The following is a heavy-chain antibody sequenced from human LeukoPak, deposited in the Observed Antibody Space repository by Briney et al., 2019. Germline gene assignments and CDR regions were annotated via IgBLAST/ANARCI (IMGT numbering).Heavy chain of an antibody. V-gene: IGHV4-30-4*07. CDR3: AREQWFGEFHFDY. CDR1: GGSISSGGYS. D-gene: IGHD3-10*01. CDR2: IYYSGIT. J-gene: IGHJ4*02. Sequence: SQTLSLTCAVPGGSISSGGYSWSWIRQPPGKGLEWIGYIYYSGITYYNPSLKSRVTISVDTSKNQFSLKLNSVTAADTAVYYCAREQWFGEFHFDYWGQGTLVSVSS.